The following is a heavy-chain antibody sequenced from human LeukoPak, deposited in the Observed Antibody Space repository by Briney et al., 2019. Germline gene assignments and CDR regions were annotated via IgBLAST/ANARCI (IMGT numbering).Heavy chain of an antibody. Sequence: SEALSLTCAVYGGSFSGYYWSWIRQPPGKGLEWIGEISHSGSTNYNPSLKSRVTISVDTSKNQFSLKMSSVTAADTAVYYCARGGYAYYFDYWGQGTLVTVSS. CDR2: ISHSGST. V-gene: IGHV4-34*01. D-gene: IGHD5-12*01. CDR1: GGSFSGYY. J-gene: IGHJ4*02. CDR3: ARGGYAYYFDY.